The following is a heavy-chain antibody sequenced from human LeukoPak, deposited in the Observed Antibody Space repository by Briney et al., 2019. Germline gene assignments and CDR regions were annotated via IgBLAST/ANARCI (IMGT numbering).Heavy chain of an antibody. Sequence: GGSLRLSCAASGFTFSAYAMHWVRQAPGKGLEWVSYISSSGSTIYYADSVKGRFTISRDNAKNSLYLQMNSLRAEDTAVYYCASGHDYGDLDYWGQGTLVTVSS. D-gene: IGHD4-17*01. CDR2: ISSSGSTI. CDR3: ASGHDYGDLDY. J-gene: IGHJ4*02. V-gene: IGHV3-11*04. CDR1: GFTFSAYA.